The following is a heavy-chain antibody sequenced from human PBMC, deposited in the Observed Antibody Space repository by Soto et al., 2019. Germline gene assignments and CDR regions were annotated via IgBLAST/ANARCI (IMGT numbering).Heavy chain of an antibody. V-gene: IGHV4-61*01. CDR3: XXXXXXXXXXNFDY. CDR1: GGSVSSGSYY. Sequence: QVQLQESGPGLVKPSEILSLTCTVSGGSVSSGSYYWSWIRQPPGTGLEWIGYIYYSGSTNYNPSXXXXXXXXVXXXXXXXXXXXXXXXXXXXXXXXXXXXXXXXXXXNFDYWGQGTLVTVSS. D-gene: IGHD2-2*01. CDR2: IYYSGST. J-gene: IGHJ4*02.